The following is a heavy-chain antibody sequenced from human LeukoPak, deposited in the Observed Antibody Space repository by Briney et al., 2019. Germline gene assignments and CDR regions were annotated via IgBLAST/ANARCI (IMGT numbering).Heavy chain of an antibody. CDR1: GYTFTSYD. CDR3: ARGSLQRITIFGVVIEGGNWFDP. CDR2: MNPNSDNT. J-gene: IGHJ5*02. V-gene: IGHV1-8*01. Sequence: ASVKVSCKTSGYTFTSYDINWVRQATGQGLEWMGWMNPNSDNTGYAQKFQGRVTMTRNTSISTAYMELSSLRSEDTAVYYCARGSLQRITIFGVVIEGGNWFDPWGQGTLVTVSS. D-gene: IGHD3-3*01.